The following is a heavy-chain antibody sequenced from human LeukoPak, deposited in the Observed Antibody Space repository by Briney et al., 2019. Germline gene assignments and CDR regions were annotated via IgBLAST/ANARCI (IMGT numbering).Heavy chain of an antibody. CDR3: ARGEGAIPSDY. D-gene: IGHD1-26*01. CDR2: IIPILGIA. J-gene: IGHJ4*02. V-gene: IGHV1-69*04. Sequence: SVKVSCKASGGTFSSYAISWVRQAPGQGLEWMGRIIPILGIANYAQKFQGRVTITADKSTSTAYMELSSLRSEDTAVYYCARGEGAIPSDYWGQGTLVTVSS. CDR1: GGTFSSYA.